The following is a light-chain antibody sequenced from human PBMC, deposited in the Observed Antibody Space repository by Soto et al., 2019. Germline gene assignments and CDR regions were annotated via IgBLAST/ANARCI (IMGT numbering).Light chain of an antibody. CDR2: GAS. V-gene: IGKV3-20*01. CDR3: QQYGSSPVT. J-gene: IGKJ5*01. CDR1: QSVSSTY. Sequence: EIVLTQSPGTRSLSPGERATLSCRASQSVSSTYLAWYQQKPGQPPRLLIYGASSRATGIPDRFSGSGSGTDFTLTITRLESEDFAVYYCQQYGSSPVTFGQGTRLDIK.